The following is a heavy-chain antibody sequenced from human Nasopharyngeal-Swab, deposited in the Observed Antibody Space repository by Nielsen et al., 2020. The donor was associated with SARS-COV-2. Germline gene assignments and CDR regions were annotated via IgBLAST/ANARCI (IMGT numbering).Heavy chain of an antibody. J-gene: IGHJ4*01. CDR3: ARDCYGFSTTCNLLDY. CDR2: IKQDGSEK. D-gene: IGHD2/OR15-2a*01. CDR1: RFTFSSYW. V-gene: IGHV3-7*01. Sequence: GGSLRLSCAASRFTFSSYWMSWVRQAPGKGLEWVANIKQDGSEKYYVDSVKGRFTISRGDAKNSLYLQMNSLRAEDTAVCYCARDCYGFSTTCNLLDYWGQGTLVTVSS.